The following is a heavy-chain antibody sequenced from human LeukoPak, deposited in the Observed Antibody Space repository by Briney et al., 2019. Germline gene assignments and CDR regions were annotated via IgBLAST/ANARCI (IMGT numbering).Heavy chain of an antibody. CDR1: GFTFSDYY. Sequence: GGSLRLSCAASGFTFSDYYMSWIRQAPGKGLEWVSYISSSGSTIYYADSVKGRFTISRDNAKNSLYLQMNSLRAEDTAVYYCATGTIVGATRAASMYAFDIWGQGTMVTVSS. V-gene: IGHV3-11*01. CDR3: ATGTIVGATRAASMYAFDI. J-gene: IGHJ3*02. CDR2: ISSSGSTI. D-gene: IGHD1-26*01.